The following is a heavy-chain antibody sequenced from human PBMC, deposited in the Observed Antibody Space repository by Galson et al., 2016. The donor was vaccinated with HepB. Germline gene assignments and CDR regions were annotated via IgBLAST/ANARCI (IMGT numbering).Heavy chain of an antibody. CDR2: ISTYDGDT. V-gene: IGHV1-18*01. CDR3: ARDWYCSAGSCYDAFDI. D-gene: IGHD2-15*01. J-gene: IGHJ3*02. CDR1: GYTFTSYG. Sequence: SVKVSCKASGYTFTSYGISWVLQAPGQGLEWMGWISTYDGDTNYAQNLQGRVTMTTDTSTTTAYMELRSLRSDDTAMYYCARDWYCSAGSCYDAFDIWGQGTMVTVSS.